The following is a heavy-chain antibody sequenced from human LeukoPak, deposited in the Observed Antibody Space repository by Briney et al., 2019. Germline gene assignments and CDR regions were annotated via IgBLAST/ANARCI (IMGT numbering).Heavy chain of an antibody. Sequence: SETRSLTCTVSGGSVSSGSYYWSWIRQPPGKGLEWIGYIYYSGSTNYNPSLKSRVTISVDTSKNQFSLKLSSVTAADTAVYYCARDPVSAAGPFDYWGQGTLVTVSS. CDR1: GGSVSSGSYY. CDR3: ARDPVSAAGPFDY. J-gene: IGHJ4*02. CDR2: IYYSGST. D-gene: IGHD6-13*01. V-gene: IGHV4-61*01.